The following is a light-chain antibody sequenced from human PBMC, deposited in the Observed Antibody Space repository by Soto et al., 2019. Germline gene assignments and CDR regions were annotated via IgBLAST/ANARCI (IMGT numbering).Light chain of an antibody. V-gene: IGLV2-14*01. Sequence: QSALTQPASVSGSPGQSITISCTGSSSDVGAYNFVSWYQHHPGKAPKLILYEVTTRPSGVSSRFSGSKSGNTASLTISGLQADDEANYYCSSWDSSLSAYVFGTGTKVTVL. CDR2: EVT. CDR1: SSDVGAYNF. J-gene: IGLJ1*01. CDR3: SSWDSSLSAYV.